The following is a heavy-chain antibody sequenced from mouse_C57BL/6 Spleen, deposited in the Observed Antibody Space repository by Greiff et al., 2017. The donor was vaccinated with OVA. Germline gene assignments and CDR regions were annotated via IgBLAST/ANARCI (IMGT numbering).Heavy chain of an antibody. D-gene: IGHD2-1*01. CDR3: ARYPDLLDY. CDR1: GYAFSSSW. J-gene: IGHJ2*01. CDR2: IYPGDGDT. Sequence: QVQLQQSGPELVKPGASVKISCKASGYAFSSSWMNWVKQRPGKGLEWIGRIYPGDGDTNYNGKFKGKATLTADKSSSTAYMQLSSLTSEDSAVYFCARYPDLLDYWGQGTTLTVSS. V-gene: IGHV1-82*01.